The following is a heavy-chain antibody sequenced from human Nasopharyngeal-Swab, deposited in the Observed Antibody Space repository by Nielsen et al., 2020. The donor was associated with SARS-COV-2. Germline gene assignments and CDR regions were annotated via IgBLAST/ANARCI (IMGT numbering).Heavy chain of an antibody. CDR2: LKTDGSDT. D-gene: IGHD3-16*01. J-gene: IGHJ4*02. CDR1: GFSFSTYW. V-gene: IGHV3-74*03. Sequence: VGSLRLSCAASGFSFSTYWMHWVRHTPGKGLVWVSRLKTDGSDTMYADSVKGRFTISRDNAKNTMYLQMNSLREEDTALYYCARETSASGAYYFDFWGRGTRVTVSS. CDR3: ARETSASGAYYFDF.